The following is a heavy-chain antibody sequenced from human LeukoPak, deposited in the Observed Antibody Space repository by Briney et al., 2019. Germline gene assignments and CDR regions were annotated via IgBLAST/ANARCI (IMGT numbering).Heavy chain of an antibody. CDR2: IYYSGST. CDR3: AREEEMTIANYYYYYMDV. D-gene: IGHD2-21*01. J-gene: IGHJ6*03. CDR1: GGSISSGDYY. Sequence: PSQTLSLTCTVSGGSISSGDYYWSWIRQPPGKGLEWIGYIYYSGSTYYNPSLKSRVTISVDTSKNQFSLKLSSVTAADTAVYYCAREEEMTIANYYYYYMDVWGKGTTVTVSS. V-gene: IGHV4-30-4*08.